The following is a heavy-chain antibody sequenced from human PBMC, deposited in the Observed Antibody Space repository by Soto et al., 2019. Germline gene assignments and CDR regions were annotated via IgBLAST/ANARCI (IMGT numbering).Heavy chain of an antibody. CDR3: ARVIWVPAASIYYYYYGMDV. D-gene: IGHD2-2*01. J-gene: IGHJ6*02. V-gene: IGHV4-34*01. CDR1: GGSFSGYY. Sequence: SETLSLTCAVYGGSFSGYYWSWIRQPPGKGLEWIGEINHSGSTNYNPSLKSRVTISVDTSKNQFSLKLSSVTAADTAVYYCARVIWVPAASIYYYYYGMDVWGQGTTVTVS. CDR2: INHSGST.